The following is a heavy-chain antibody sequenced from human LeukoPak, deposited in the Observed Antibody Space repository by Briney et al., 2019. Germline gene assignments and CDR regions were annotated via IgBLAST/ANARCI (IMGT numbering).Heavy chain of an antibody. D-gene: IGHD4-23*01. CDR3: AREATTVAYFDY. CDR2: ISSSGITI. Sequence: GGSLRLSCADSGFTFSSYEMDWVRQAPGKGLEWVSYISSSGITIYYADSVKGRFTISRDNAKNSLYLQMNSLRAEDTAVYYCAREATTVAYFDYWGQGTLVTVSS. CDR1: GFTFSSYE. V-gene: IGHV3-48*03. J-gene: IGHJ4*02.